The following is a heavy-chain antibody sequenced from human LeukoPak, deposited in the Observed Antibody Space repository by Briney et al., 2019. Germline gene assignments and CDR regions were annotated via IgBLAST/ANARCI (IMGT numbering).Heavy chain of an antibody. CDR1: GYSFTSYW. CDR3: ARQSVRVVGADYYYYGMDV. D-gene: IGHD1-26*01. J-gene: IGHJ6*02. CDR2: IYPGGSDT. V-gene: IGHV5-51*01. Sequence: GESLKISCKGSGYSFTSYWIGWVRQMPGKGLEWMGIIYPGGSDTRYSPSFQGQVAISADKSISTAYLQWSSLKASDTAMYYRARQSVRVVGADYYYYGMDVWGQGTTVTVSS.